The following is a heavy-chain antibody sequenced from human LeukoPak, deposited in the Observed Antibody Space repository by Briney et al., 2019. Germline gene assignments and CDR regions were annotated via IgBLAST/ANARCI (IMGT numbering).Heavy chain of an antibody. J-gene: IGHJ6*02. Sequence: SQTLSLTCNVSGGSISSGDYYCSWIRQPPGQGLEWIGYIYHSGSTYYHPSLKSRVTISIDTSKNQFSLKLSAVTAADTAVYYCARHENWALLRGGYYYGVVVWGQGTTVTVSS. V-gene: IGHV4-30-4*01. CDR3: ARHENWALLRGGYYYGVVV. D-gene: IGHD1-26*01. CDR1: GGSISSGDYY. CDR2: IYHSGST.